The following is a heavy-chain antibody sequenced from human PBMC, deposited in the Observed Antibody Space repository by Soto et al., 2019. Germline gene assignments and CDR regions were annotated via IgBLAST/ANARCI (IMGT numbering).Heavy chain of an antibody. CDR3: ARETVRDAIDI. D-gene: IGHD2-21*02. CDR2: IRANDESI. J-gene: IGHJ3*02. Sequence: GSLSLSGVAAGLDLRSYEMAWVRQAPGKGLEWVSNIRANDESIYYADSVKGRVSVSRDNAKNSLFLEMNSLRVDDAAVYYCARETVRDAIDIWGQGTMVTVSS. V-gene: IGHV3-48*03. CDR1: GLDLRSYE.